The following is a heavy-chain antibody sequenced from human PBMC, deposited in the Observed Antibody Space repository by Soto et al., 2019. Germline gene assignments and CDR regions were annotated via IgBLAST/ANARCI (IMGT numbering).Heavy chain of an antibody. CDR2: IKSKTDGGTT. D-gene: IGHD3-22*01. V-gene: IGHV3-15*07. CDR1: GFTFSNAW. Sequence: GGSLRLSCAASGFTFSNAWMNWVRQAPGKGLEWVGRIKSKTDGGTTDYAAPVKGRFTISRDDSKNTLYLQMNSLKTEDTAVYYCTTEAGSPGYYDSSGYRPYWGQGTLVTVSS. CDR3: TTEAGSPGYYDSSGYRPY. J-gene: IGHJ4*02.